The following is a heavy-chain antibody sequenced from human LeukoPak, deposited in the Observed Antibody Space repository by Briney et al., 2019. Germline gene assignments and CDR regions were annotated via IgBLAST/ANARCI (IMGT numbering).Heavy chain of an antibody. CDR1: GGTFSSYA. J-gene: IGHJ6*03. V-gene: IGHV1-69*06. CDR2: IIPIFGTA. CDR3: ARAFSATVTTVSDYYYYYMDV. Sequence: GASVKVSCKASGGTFSSYAISWVRQAPGQGLEWMGGIIPIFGTANYAQKFQGRVTITADKSTSTAYMELSSLRSEDTAVYYCARAFSATVTTVSDYYYYYMDVWGKGTTVTVSS. D-gene: IGHD4-17*01.